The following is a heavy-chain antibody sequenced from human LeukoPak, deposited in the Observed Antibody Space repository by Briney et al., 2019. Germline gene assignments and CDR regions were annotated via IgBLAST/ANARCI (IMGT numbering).Heavy chain of an antibody. CDR2: IYYSGST. V-gene: IGHV4-39*01. J-gene: IGHJ3*02. CDR3: SRGGYCSGGSCYPDDVFDI. CDR1: GGTIGGSSYY. Sequence: PSETLSLTCTVSGGTIGGSSYYWGWIRQPPGKGLEWIGSIYYSGSTYYNPSLKSRVTISVDTSKNQCCLRLSSVTAADTAVYYCSRGGYCSGGSCYPDDVFDIWGQGTMVTVSS. D-gene: IGHD2-15*01.